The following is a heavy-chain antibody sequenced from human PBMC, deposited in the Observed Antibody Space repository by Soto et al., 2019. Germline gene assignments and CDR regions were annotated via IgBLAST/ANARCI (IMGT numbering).Heavy chain of an antibody. CDR2: IYPGDSDT. CDR1: GYSFTSYW. J-gene: IGHJ4*02. CDR3: ARHGKFSAMTKLFDS. V-gene: IGHV5-51*01. D-gene: IGHD4-17*01. Sequence: GESLKISCKGSGYSFTSYWIGWVRQMPGKGLEWMGIIYPGDSDTRYSPSFQGQVTISADRSISTAYLQWSSLSASDTAMYYCARHGKFSAMTKLFDSWGQVNPVTVSS.